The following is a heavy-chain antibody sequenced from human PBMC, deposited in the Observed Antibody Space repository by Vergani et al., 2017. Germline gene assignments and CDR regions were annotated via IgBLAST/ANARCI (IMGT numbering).Heavy chain of an antibody. J-gene: IGHJ4*02. D-gene: IGHD3-3*01. Sequence: EVQLVESGGGVVRPGGSLRLSCAASGFTFDDYGMSWVRQAPGKGLEWVSSISSSSSYIYYADSVKGRFTISRDNAKNSLYLQMNSLRAEDTAVYYCARSARFVTTIFGVAPPPPDYWGQGTLVTVSS. CDR3: ARSARFVTTIFGVAPPPPDY. CDR1: GFTFDDYG. V-gene: IGHV3-21*01. CDR2: ISSSSSYI.